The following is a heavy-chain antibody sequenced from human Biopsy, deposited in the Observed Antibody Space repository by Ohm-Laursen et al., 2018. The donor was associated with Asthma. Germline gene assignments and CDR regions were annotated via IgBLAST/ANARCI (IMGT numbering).Heavy chain of an antibody. Sequence: SVKVACKHSGRTVSSYAISWARQAPGQGLEWMVGIIPIVGIANYAQKFQGRVTITADKSTSTAYMELSSLRSEDTAVYYCAKEMRAGRGNAFDIWGQGTMVTVSS. D-gene: IGHD6-19*01. V-gene: IGHV1-69*10. CDR3: AKEMRAGRGNAFDI. J-gene: IGHJ3*02. CDR2: IIPIVGIA. CDR1: GRTVSSYA.